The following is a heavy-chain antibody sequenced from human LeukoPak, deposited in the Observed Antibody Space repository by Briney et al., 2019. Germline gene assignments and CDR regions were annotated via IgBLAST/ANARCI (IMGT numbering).Heavy chain of an antibody. CDR3: AREGYYDILTGYHTDY. D-gene: IGHD3-9*01. J-gene: IGHJ4*02. V-gene: IGHV3-21*01. Sequence: AGGSLRLSCAASGFTFSSYSMNWVRQAPGKGLEWVSSISSSSSYIYYADSVKGRFTISRDNAKNSLYLQMNSLRAEDTAVYYCAREGYYDILTGYHTDYWGQGTLVTVSS. CDR2: ISSSSSYI. CDR1: GFTFSSYS.